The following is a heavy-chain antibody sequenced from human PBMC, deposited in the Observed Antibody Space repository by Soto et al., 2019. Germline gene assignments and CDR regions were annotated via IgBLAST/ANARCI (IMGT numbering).Heavy chain of an antibody. Sequence: SETLSLTCTVSGGSISSSSYYWGWIRHPPGKGLEWIGSIYYSGSTYYNPSLKSRVTISVDTSKNQFSLKLSSVTAADTAVYYCARQALITIFGVVIRNWFDPWGQGTLVTVSS. V-gene: IGHV4-39*01. D-gene: IGHD3-3*01. CDR2: IYYSGST. CDR3: ARQALITIFGVVIRNWFDP. J-gene: IGHJ5*02. CDR1: GGSISSSSYY.